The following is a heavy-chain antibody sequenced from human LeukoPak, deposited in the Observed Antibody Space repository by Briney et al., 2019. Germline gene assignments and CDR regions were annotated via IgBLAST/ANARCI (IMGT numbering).Heavy chain of an antibody. Sequence: GGSLRLSCAASGLSIGDNSMHWVRQAPGKGLEWVSLISWDESTTYYSDSVKGRFTVSRDSSKNSLHLQMNSLRTEDTALYYCARGPNRWWVVSRNWGMDVWGQGTTVTVSS. D-gene: IGHD2-15*01. CDR1: GLSIGDNS. CDR2: ISWDESTT. J-gene: IGHJ6*02. V-gene: IGHV3-43*01. CDR3: ARGPNRWWVVSRNWGMDV.